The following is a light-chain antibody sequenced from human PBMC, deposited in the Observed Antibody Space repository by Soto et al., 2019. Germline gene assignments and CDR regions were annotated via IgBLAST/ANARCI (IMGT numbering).Light chain of an antibody. J-gene: IGLJ1*01. CDR1: SGDVGSYSP. CDR3: CSYAGDDTFFL. Sequence: QSALTQPASVSGSPGQSITISCTGTSGDVGSYSPVSWYQQLPGKAPKLMIYEVTKRPSGVSNRFSGSKSGNTASLTISGLEAEDEAEYYSCSYAGDDTFFLFETGTKVTVL. CDR2: EVT. V-gene: IGLV2-23*02.